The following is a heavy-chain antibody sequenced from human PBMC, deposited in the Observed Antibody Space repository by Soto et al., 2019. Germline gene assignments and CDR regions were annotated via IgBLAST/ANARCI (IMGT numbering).Heavy chain of an antibody. CDR3: AREINECSQGYEPPYYHHGMDV. CDR2: IMPIFGTA. D-gene: IGHD5-12*01. V-gene: IGHV1-69*01. Sequence: SVQQEKRQGLEWMGGIMPIFGTANYAQKFQGRVMITADESTSTAYMELSSLRSEDTAVYYCAREINECSQGYEPPYYHHGMDVCGQATSV. J-gene: IGHJ6*01.